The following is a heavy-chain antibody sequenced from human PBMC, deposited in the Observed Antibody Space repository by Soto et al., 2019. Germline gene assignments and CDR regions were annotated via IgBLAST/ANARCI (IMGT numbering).Heavy chain of an antibody. V-gene: IGHV1-69*13. J-gene: IGHJ3*02. CDR3: ARYGGYSGYGAFDI. D-gene: IGHD5-12*01. CDR2: IIPIFGTA. Sequence: SVKVSCKASGGTFSSYAISWVRQAPGQGLEWMGGIIPIFGTANYAQKFRGRVTITADESTSTAYMELSSLRSEDTAVYYCARYGGYSGYGAFDIWGQGTMVTVSS. CDR1: GGTFSSYA.